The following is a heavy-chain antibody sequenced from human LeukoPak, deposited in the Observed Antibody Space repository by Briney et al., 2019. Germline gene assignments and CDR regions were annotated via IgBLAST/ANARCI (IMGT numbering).Heavy chain of an antibody. CDR3: VKDRQRRYCSSTSCYAPGGAFDI. CDR2: ISSNGGST. CDR1: GFTFSSYA. J-gene: IGHJ3*02. Sequence: GGSLRLSCSASGFTFSSYAMHWVRQAPGKGLEYVSAISSNGGSTYYADSVKGRFTISRDNSKNTLYLQMSSLRAEDTAVYYCVKDRQRRYCSSTSCYAPGGAFDIWGQGTMVTVSS. V-gene: IGHV3-64D*06. D-gene: IGHD2-2*01.